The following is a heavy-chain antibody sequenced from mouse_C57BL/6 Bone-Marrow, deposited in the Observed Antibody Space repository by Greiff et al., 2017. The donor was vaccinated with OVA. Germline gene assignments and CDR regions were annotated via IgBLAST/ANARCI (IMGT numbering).Heavy chain of an antibody. Sequence: VQLQQPGAELVRPGSSVKLSCKASGYTFPSYWMHWVKQRPIQGLEWIGNIDPSDSETHYNQKFKDKATLTVDKSASTAYMQLSSLTSEDSAVYYGARDGNSFAYWGQGTLVTVSA. CDR2: IDPSDSET. CDR1: GYTFPSYW. J-gene: IGHJ3*01. CDR3: ARDGNSFAY. V-gene: IGHV1-52*01. D-gene: IGHD2-1*01.